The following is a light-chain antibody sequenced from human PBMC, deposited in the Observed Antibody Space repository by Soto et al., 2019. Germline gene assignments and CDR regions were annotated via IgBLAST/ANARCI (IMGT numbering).Light chain of an antibody. J-gene: IGKJ4*01. V-gene: IGKV3-11*01. Sequence: EIVLTQSPATLSLSPGDRATLSCRASQTVSSYLAWYQQKPGQAPRLLIYDASSRATGIPARFSGSGSGTAFTLTITSLEPEDVAIYYCQQRSDWPSTFGGGTKVEIK. CDR3: QQRSDWPST. CDR1: QTVSSY. CDR2: DAS.